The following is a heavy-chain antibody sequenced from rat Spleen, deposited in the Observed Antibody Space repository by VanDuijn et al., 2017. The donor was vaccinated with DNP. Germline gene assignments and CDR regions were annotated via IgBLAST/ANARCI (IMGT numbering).Heavy chain of an antibody. CDR1: GFSLINYS. J-gene: IGHJ4*01. D-gene: IGHD1-2*01. Sequence: QVQLKESGPGLVQPSETLSLTCTVSGFSLINYSVSWVRQPSGKGPEWMGRMWYDGDTAYSSDLKSRLSISRDTSNNQIFLKMNSLQTDDTGTYYCTRDGPIATVSPYGLDAWGQGTSVTVSS. CDR3: TRDGPIATVSPYGLDA. V-gene: IGHV2-63*01. CDR2: MWYDGDT.